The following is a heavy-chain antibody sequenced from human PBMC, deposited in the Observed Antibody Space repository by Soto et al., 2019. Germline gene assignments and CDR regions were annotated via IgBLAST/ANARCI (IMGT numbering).Heavy chain of an antibody. J-gene: IGHJ6*02. CDR2: ISTLNGNT. V-gene: IGHV1-18*01. Sequence: QAQLVQSGAEVKKPGASVNVSCKASGYDYVTYAITWVRQRPGQGLEWMGWISTLNGNTNYAQNFQGRVTMNTDTSTRIVHLELRSLRSDDTAVYYCARRVQVWLPDYYGMDVWGQGTKVTVSS. D-gene: IGHD5-18*01. CDR1: GYDYVTYA. CDR3: ARRVQVWLPDYYGMDV.